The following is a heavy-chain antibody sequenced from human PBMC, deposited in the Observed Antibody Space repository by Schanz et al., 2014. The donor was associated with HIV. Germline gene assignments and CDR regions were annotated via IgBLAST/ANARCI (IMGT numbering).Heavy chain of an antibody. CDR1: GFTFGDYA. CDR2: SRVKSDSYAT. Sequence: EVQLVESGGGLIKPGRSLRLSCTASGFTFGDYAMSWFRQAPGKGLEWVARSRVKSDSYATEYAASVTGRFTISRDDSKNSVYVQMNSLNIEDTAVYYCRGYRFYYGVDFWGQGTTVTVSS. CDR3: RGYRFYYGVDF. V-gene: IGHV3-49*05. D-gene: IGHD5-18*01. J-gene: IGHJ6*02.